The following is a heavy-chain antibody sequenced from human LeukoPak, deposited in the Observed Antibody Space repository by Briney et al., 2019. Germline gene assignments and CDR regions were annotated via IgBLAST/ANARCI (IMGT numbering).Heavy chain of an antibody. CDR3: ARRSSSWYAAHYYYYMDV. CDR1: GYSFTSYW. D-gene: IGHD6-13*01. J-gene: IGHJ6*03. Sequence: GESLKISCKGSGYSFTSYWIGWVRQMPGKGLEWMGIIYPGDSDTRYSPSFQGQVTISADKSISTAYLQWSSLKASDTAMYYCARRSSSWYAAHYYYYMDVWGKGTTLTVSS. V-gene: IGHV5-51*01. CDR2: IYPGDSDT.